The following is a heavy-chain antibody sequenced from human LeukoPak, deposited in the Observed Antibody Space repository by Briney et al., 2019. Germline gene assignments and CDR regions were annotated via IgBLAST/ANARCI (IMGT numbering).Heavy chain of an antibody. J-gene: IGHJ5*02. CDR3: ARGTMMRCFDP. CDR2: ISSSGSTI. D-gene: IGHD4/OR15-4a*01. CDR1: GFTFSSYE. V-gene: IGHV3-48*03. Sequence: GASLRLSCAASGFTFSSYEMNWVRQAPGKGLEWVSYISSSGSTIYYADSVKGRFTISRDNAKNSLYLQMNSLRAEDTAVYYCARGTMMRCFDPWGQGTLVTVSS.